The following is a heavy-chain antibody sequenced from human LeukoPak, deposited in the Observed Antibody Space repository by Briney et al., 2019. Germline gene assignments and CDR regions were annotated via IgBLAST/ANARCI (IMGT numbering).Heavy chain of an antibody. CDR1: GGSISRYY. CDR2: IHTSGST. D-gene: IGHD3-10*01. J-gene: IGHJ4*02. CDR3: ARDMPFGGSGGPPDY. Sequence: SETLSLTCTVSGGSISRYYWSWIRHPAGKGLEWIGRIHTSGSTNYNPSLKSRVTMSVDTSKNQFSLKLSSVTAADTAVYYCARDMPFGGSGGPPDYWGQGTLVTVSS. V-gene: IGHV4-4*07.